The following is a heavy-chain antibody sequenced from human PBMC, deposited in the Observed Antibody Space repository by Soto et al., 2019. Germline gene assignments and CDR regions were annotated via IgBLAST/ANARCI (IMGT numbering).Heavy chain of an antibody. Sequence: QVQLVESGGGVVQPGRSLRLSCAASGFTFSSYGMHWVRQAPGKGLEWVAVISYDGSNKYYADSVKGRFTISRDNSKNTLYLQMNSLRAEDTAVYYCAKDGGLDFYYYYGMDVWGQGTTVTVSS. J-gene: IGHJ6*02. V-gene: IGHV3-30*18. CDR3: AKDGGLDFYYYYGMDV. CDR1: GFTFSSYG. CDR2: ISYDGSNK. D-gene: IGHD3-16*01.